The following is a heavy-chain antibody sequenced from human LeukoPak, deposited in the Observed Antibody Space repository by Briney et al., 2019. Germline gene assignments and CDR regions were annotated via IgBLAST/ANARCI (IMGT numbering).Heavy chain of an antibody. CDR2: INHSGST. J-gene: IGHJ6*03. CDR3: ARGMRQWLEHSTYYFYMDV. CDR1: GGSISGYY. V-gene: IGHV4-34*01. Sequence: PSETLSLTCTVSGGSISGYYWSWIRQPPGKGLEWIGEINHSGSTSYNPSLKSRVTTSLDTSKNQFSLKLSSVTAADTALYYCARGMRQWLEHSTYYFYMDVWGKGTTVTVSS. D-gene: IGHD6-19*01.